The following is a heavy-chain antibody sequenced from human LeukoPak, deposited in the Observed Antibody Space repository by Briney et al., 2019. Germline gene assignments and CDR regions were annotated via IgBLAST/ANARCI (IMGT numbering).Heavy chain of an antibody. CDR2: ISGSGGST. J-gene: IGHJ5*02. D-gene: IGHD3-3*01. CDR1: GFTFSSYA. V-gene: IGHV3-23*01. CDR3: AGGPKDFWSGYYLNWFDP. Sequence: GGSLRLSCAASGFTFSSYAMSWVRQAPGKGLEWVSAISGSGGSTYYADSVKGRFTISRGNSKNTLYLQMNSLRAEDTAVYYCAGGPKDFWSGYYLNWFDPWGQGTLVTVSS.